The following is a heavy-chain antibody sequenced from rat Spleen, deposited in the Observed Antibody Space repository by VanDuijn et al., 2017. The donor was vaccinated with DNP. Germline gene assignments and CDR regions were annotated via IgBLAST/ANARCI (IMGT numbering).Heavy chain of an antibody. CDR3: ARSPETSYIYFPWAY. CDR2: ISSGGST. Sequence: QVQLRESGPGLVLPSQALSLTCTVSGFSLTSYTVAWVRQPPGEGLEWIAAISSGGSTNYNSALKSRLSITRYTSKNQVLLKMNSLQTDDRGTYYCARSPETSYIYFPWAYWGQGTLVTVSS. V-gene: IGHV2-6*01. J-gene: IGHJ3*01. D-gene: IGHD1-2*01. CDR1: GFSLTSYT.